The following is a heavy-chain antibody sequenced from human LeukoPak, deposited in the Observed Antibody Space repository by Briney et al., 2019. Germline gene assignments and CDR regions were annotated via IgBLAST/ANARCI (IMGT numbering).Heavy chain of an antibody. V-gene: IGHV3-23*01. CDR3: AREHNLGIAVAGTIFDY. Sequence: PGGSLRLSCAASGFTFRNYAMNWVRQAPGKGLEWVSSIAASSGSTYYADSVKGRFTISRDNSKNTLYLQMNSLRAEDTAVYYCAREHNLGIAVAGTIFDYWGQGTLVTVSS. CDR1: GFTFRNYA. J-gene: IGHJ4*02. D-gene: IGHD6-19*01. CDR2: IAASSGST.